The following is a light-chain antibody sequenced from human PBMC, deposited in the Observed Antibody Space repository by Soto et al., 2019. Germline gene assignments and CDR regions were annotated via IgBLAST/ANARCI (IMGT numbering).Light chain of an antibody. Sequence: EIVLTQSPATLSLSPGEGATLSCRASQSVSSYLVWYQQKPGQAPRLLIYDASNRATGIPARFSGSGSGTEFSLTISGLQSDDFALFFCQHYYKWPLSFGGGTKVDIK. CDR1: QSVSSY. CDR2: DAS. CDR3: QHYYKWPLS. J-gene: IGKJ4*01. V-gene: IGKV3-11*01.